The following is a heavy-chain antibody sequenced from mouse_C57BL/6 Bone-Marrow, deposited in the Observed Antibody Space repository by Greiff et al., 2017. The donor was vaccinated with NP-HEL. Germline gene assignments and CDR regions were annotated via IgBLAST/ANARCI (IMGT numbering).Heavy chain of an antibody. CDR3: ARRHGSSHYAMDY. D-gene: IGHD1-1*01. CDR1: GYSFTDYN. J-gene: IGHJ4*01. CDR2: INPNYGTT. V-gene: IGHV1-39*01. Sequence: VHVKQSGPELVKPGASVKISCKASGYSFTDYNMNWVKQSNGKSLEWIGVINPNYGTTSYNQKFKGKATLTVDQSSSTAYMQLNSLTSEDSAVYYCARRHGSSHYAMDYWGQGTSVTVSS.